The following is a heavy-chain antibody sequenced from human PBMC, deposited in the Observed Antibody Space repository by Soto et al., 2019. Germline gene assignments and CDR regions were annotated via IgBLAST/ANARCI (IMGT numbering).Heavy chain of an antibody. Sequence: QVQLVESGGGVVQPGSSLRLSCAASGFSFSNYDMHWVRQAPGKGLEWVALIWYDGSDKNYVDSVKGRFTISRDNSKSTLYPQMNSLRVEDTAVYYCAIRHGYNYDYWGQGTLVTVSS. CDR2: IWYDGSDK. J-gene: IGHJ4*02. CDR1: GFSFSNYD. CDR3: AIRHGYNYDY. V-gene: IGHV3-33*01. D-gene: IGHD5-12*01.